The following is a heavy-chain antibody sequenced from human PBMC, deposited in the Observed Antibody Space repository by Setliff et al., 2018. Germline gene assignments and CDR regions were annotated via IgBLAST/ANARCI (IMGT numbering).Heavy chain of an antibody. V-gene: IGHV3-30*01. J-gene: IGHJ4*02. D-gene: IGHD2-2*01. Sequence: GGSLRLSCAASGFTFSSYAMHWVRQAPGKGLEWVAVISYDGSNKYYADSVKGRFTISRDNSKNTLYLQMNSLRAEDTAVYYCGKGPSVSAIRVDYWGQGTLVTVSS. CDR2: ISYDGSNK. CDR3: GKGPSVSAIRVDY. CDR1: GFTFSSYA.